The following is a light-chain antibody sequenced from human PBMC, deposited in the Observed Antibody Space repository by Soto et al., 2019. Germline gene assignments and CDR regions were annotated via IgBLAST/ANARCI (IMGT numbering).Light chain of an antibody. J-gene: IGLJ2*01. V-gene: IGLV1-51*01. CDR2: DNN. Sequence: QSVLTQPPSLSAAPGQKVTISCFGSSSNIGSNYVSWYQQLPGTAPKLLIYDNNKRPSGIPDRFSGSKSGTSATLGITGPQTGDEADYYCGTWDSSLNPVFGGGTKLTVL. CDR1: SSNIGSNY. CDR3: GTWDSSLNPV.